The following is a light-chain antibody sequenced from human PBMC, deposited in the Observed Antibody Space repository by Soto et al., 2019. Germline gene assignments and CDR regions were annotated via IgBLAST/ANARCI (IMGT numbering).Light chain of an antibody. CDR3: HQYSTRRRT. V-gene: IGKV3-15*01. Sequence: EIVMAQSPATLSVSPGERATLSCRASQSISNNLAWYQQKPGQAPRLIVYGASTRATGIPVRFSGSGSGTEFTLSISSLQSEDFAVYYCHQYSTRRRTFGPGTKVDIK. CDR1: QSISNN. CDR2: GAS. J-gene: IGKJ3*01.